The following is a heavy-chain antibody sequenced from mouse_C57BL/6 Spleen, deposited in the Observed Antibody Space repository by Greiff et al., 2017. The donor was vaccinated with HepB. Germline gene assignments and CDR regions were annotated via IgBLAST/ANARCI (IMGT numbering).Heavy chain of an antibody. CDR3: AREDYYGSSYWYFDV. D-gene: IGHD1-1*01. Sequence: EVQLQESGPGMVKPSQSLSLTCTVTGFSITSGYDWHWIRHFPGNKLEWMGYISYSGSTNYNPSLKSRISITHDTSKNHFFLKLNSVTTEDTATDYCAREDYYGSSYWYFDVWGTGTTVTVSS. V-gene: IGHV3-1*01. J-gene: IGHJ1*03. CDR1: GFSITSGYD. CDR2: ISYSGST.